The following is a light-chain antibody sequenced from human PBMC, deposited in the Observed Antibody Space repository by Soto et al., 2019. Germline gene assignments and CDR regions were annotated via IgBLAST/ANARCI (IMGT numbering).Light chain of an antibody. J-gene: IGKJ1*01. CDR2: DAS. Sequence: DIQMTQSPSTLSAFVGDRVTITCRASQSIGRWLAWYQQKPGKAPKLLIYDASSLESGVPSRFSGSGSGTDFTLTISSLQPEDFATYYCQQSYSTPRTFGQGTKVDIK. CDR1: QSIGRW. V-gene: IGKV1-39*01. CDR3: QQSYSTPRT.